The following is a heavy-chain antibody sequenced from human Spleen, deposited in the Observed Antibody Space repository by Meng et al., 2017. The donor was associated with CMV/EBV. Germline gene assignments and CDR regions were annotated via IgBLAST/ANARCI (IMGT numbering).Heavy chain of an antibody. Sequence: GESLKISCAASGFIVSSDNMNWVRQSPGKGLEWVSILYIDGSTSYAASVKGRFTISRDNAKNSLYLQMNSLRAEDTAAYYCARERWGGDSGETVAFDIWGQGTMVTVSS. CDR3: ARERWGGDSGETVAFDI. J-gene: IGHJ3*02. V-gene: IGHV3-53*01. CDR2: LYIDGST. CDR1: GFIVSSDN. D-gene: IGHD5-12*01.